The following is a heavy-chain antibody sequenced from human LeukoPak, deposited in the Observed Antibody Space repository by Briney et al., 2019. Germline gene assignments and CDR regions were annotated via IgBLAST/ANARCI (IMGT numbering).Heavy chain of an antibody. V-gene: IGHV3-33*01. Sequence: SGGSLRLSCAASGFTFSSYGMHWVRQAPGKGLEWVAVIWYDGSNKYYADSVKGRFTISRDNSKNTLYLQMNSLRAEDTAVYYCARDGVVVVPAANHYYYYGMDAWGQGTTVTVSS. CDR2: IWYDGSNK. D-gene: IGHD2-2*01. CDR3: ARDGVVVVPAANHYYYYGMDA. J-gene: IGHJ6*02. CDR1: GFTFSSYG.